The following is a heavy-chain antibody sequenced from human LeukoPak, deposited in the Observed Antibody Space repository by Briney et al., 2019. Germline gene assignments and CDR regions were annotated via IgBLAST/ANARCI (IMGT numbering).Heavy chain of an antibody. Sequence: PSETLSLTCTVSGGSISSYYWTWIRQPPGKGLEWIGYIYYSGSTNYNPSLKSRVTISVDTSKNQFSLKLSSVTAADTAVYYCASGSMMVGHDAFDIWGQGTMVTVSS. CDR3: ASGSMMVGHDAFDI. V-gene: IGHV4-59*01. CDR1: GGSISSYY. J-gene: IGHJ3*02. CDR2: IYYSGST. D-gene: IGHD3-22*01.